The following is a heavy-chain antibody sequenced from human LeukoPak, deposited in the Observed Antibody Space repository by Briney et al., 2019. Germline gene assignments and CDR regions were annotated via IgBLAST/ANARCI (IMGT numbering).Heavy chain of an antibody. CDR3: ARAIPLPNYYDSSGYYGR. V-gene: IGHV1-2*06. CDR2: INPNSGGT. CDR1: GYTFTGYY. D-gene: IGHD3-22*01. J-gene: IGHJ4*02. Sequence: ASVKVSCKASGYTFTGYYMHWVRQAPGQGLEWMGRINPNSGGTNYAQKFQGRVTMTRDTSISIAYMELGRLRSDDTAVYYCARAIPLPNYYDSSGYYGRWGQGTLVTVSS.